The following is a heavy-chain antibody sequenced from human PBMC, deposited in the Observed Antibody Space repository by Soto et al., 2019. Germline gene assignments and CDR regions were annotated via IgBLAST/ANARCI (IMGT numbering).Heavy chain of an antibody. J-gene: IGHJ3*02. CDR1: GVSIGSHF. Sequence: PSETLSLTCSVSGVSIGSHFWSWIRQAPVQAPELVGYSYHTVNTNYNPALKSRVTISMDTSKNQLSPHPSSVTDADTAVYYYARFQYPVVNALDNWGQVTMVTVS. CDR3: ARFQYPVVNALDN. V-gene: IGHV4-59*11. CDR2: SYHTVNT.